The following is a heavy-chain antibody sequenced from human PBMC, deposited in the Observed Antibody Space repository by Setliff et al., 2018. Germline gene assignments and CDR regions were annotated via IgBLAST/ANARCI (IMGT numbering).Heavy chain of an antibody. CDR3: ARSKRLWFGELSDDYYYYYGMDV. J-gene: IGHJ6*02. CDR1: RFTFSNYA. D-gene: IGHD3-10*01. V-gene: IGHV3-23*01. CDR2: ISASGRTT. Sequence: GESLRLSCAASRFTFSNYAMSWVRQAPGKGLEWVSAISASGRTTYSADSVKGRFTISRDNSKNTLSLQMNSLRSEDTAVYYCARSKRLWFGELSDDYYYYYGMDVWGQGTTVTVSS.